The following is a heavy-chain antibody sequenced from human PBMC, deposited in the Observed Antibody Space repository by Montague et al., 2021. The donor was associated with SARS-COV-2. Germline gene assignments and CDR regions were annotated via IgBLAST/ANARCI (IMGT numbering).Heavy chain of an antibody. CDR1: GGSISRYY. D-gene: IGHD3-9*01. V-gene: IGHV4-59*01. CDR2: IYNSGST. CDR3: ARSRENYNILTGYPYSIDY. Sequence: SETLSLTCTVSGGSISRYYWNWIRKPPGKGLEWIGNIYNSGSTNYNHSXXRQVTISVYTSKNQFSLKLSSVTAADTAVYYCARSRENYNILTGYPYSIDYWGQGTLVTVSS. J-gene: IGHJ4*02.